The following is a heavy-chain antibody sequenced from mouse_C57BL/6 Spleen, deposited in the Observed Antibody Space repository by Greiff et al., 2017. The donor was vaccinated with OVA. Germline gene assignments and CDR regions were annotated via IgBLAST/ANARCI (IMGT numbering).Heavy chain of an antibody. CDR3: ARSIAQASRFDY. V-gene: IGHV1-81*01. D-gene: IGHD3-2*02. J-gene: IGHJ2*01. CDR1: GYTFTSYG. CDR2: IYPRSGNT. Sequence: VKLMESGAELARPGASVKLSCKASGYTFTSYGISWVKQRTGRGLEWIGEIYPRSGNTYYNEKFKGKATLTADKSSSTAYMELRSLTSEDSAVYFCARSIAQASRFDYWGQGTTLTVSS.